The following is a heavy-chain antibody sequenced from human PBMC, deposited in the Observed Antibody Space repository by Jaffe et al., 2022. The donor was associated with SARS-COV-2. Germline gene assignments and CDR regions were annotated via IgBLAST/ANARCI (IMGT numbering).Heavy chain of an antibody. D-gene: IGHD6-19*01. J-gene: IGHJ4*02. V-gene: IGHV3-30-3*01. CDR3: ARGGSLGSGWFYASNTDY. CDR1: GFTFSSYA. Sequence: QVQLVESGGGVVQPGRSLRLSCAASGFTFSSYAMHWVRQAPGKGLEWVAVISYDGSNKYYADSVKGRFTISRDNSKNTLYLQMNSLRAEDTAVYYCARGGSLGSGWFYASNTDYWGQGTLVTVSS. CDR2: ISYDGSNK.